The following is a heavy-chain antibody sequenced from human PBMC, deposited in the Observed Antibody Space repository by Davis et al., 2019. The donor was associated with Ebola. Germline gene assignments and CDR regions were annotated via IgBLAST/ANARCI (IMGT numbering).Heavy chain of an antibody. CDR2: IYYSGST. CDR3: ARDSRRSLGVVIYGMDV. CDR1: GGSVSSGSYY. V-gene: IGHV4-61*01. Sequence: PSETLSLTCTVSGGSVSSGSYYWSWIRQPPGKGLEWIGYIYYSGSTNYNPSLKSRVTISVDTSKNQFSLKLSSVTAADTAVYYCARDSRRSLGVVIYGMDVWGKGTTVTVSS. D-gene: IGHD3-3*01. J-gene: IGHJ6*04.